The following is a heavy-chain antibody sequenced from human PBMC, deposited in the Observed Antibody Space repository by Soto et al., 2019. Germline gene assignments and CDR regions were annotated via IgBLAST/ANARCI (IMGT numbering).Heavy chain of an antibody. V-gene: IGHV1-3*01. J-gene: IGHJ4*02. D-gene: IGHD3-16*01. Sequence: QVQLVQSGAEVKKPGASVKVSCKASGYTFTSYAMHWVRQAPGQRLEWMGWINAGNGNTKYSQKFQGRVTITRDTSASTAYMELSSLRSEDTAVYYCALTLAGQFGGPYYFDYWGQGTLVTVSS. CDR3: ALTLAGQFGGPYYFDY. CDR2: INAGNGNT. CDR1: GYTFTSYA.